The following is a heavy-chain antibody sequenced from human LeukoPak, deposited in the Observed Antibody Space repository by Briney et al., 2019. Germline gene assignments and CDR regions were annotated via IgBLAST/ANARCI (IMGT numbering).Heavy chain of an antibody. CDR3: ATGTPFLNYFDY. J-gene: IGHJ4*02. D-gene: IGHD2/OR15-2a*01. V-gene: IGHV1-24*01. CDR1: GYTLTELS. Sequence: ASVKVSCTVSGYTLTELSMHWVRQAPGKGLEWMGGFDPEDGETIHAQKFQGRVTMTEDTSTDTAYMELSSLRSEDTAVYYCATGTPFLNYFDYWGQGTLVTVSS. CDR2: FDPEDGET.